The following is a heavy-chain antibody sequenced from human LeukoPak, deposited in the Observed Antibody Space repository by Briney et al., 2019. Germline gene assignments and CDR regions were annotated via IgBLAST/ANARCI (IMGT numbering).Heavy chain of an antibody. CDR1: GFTFSSYA. D-gene: IGHD5-12*01. J-gene: IGHJ4*02. Sequence: GGSLRLSCAASGFTFSSYAMSWVRQAPGKGLEWVSAISGSGGSTYYADSVRGRFTISRDNSKNTLYLQMNSLRAEDTALYYCAKDLQGSEWLPNYWGQGTLVTVSS. CDR2: ISGSGGST. V-gene: IGHV3-23*01. CDR3: AKDLQGSEWLPNY.